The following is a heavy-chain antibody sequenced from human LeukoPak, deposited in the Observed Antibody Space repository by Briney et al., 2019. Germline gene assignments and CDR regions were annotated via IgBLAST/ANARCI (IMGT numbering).Heavy chain of an antibody. CDR3: ARSDTVTTLDY. D-gene: IGHD4-17*01. Sequence: ASVKVSCKASGGTFSSYDISWVRQAPGQGLEWLGGITPIFGTAKYAQKFQGRVTITAVESMSTAYMELSSLRSEDTAVYYCARSDTVTTLDYWGQGTLVTVSS. V-gene: IGHV1-69*13. J-gene: IGHJ4*02. CDR2: ITPIFGTA. CDR1: GGTFSSYD.